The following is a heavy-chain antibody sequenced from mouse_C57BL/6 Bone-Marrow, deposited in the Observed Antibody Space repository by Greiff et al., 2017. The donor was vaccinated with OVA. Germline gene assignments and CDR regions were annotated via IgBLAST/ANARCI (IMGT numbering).Heavy chain of an antibody. CDR3: ARSGTDY. D-gene: IGHD4-1*01. CDR1: GYTFTSYW. V-gene: IGHV1-50*01. Sequence: QVQLQQSGAELMKPGASVKLSCKASGYTFTSYWMQWVKQRPGQGLEWIGEIDPSDSYTNYNQKFKGKATLTVDTSSSTAYMQLSSLTSEDSAVYYCARSGTDYWGQGTTLTVSS. J-gene: IGHJ2*01. CDR2: IDPSDSYT.